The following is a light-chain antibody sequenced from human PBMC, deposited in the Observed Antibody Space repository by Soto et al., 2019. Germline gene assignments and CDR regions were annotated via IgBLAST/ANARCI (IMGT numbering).Light chain of an antibody. CDR2: GAS. CDR1: QSISSDY. J-gene: IGKJ2*01. CDR3: QLYGSSPPKYP. Sequence: EIVLTQSPGTLSLSPGERATLSCRASQSISSDYLAWYHQKPGQAPRLLIYGASNRATDIPDRFSGSGSGSDFTLTISRLEPEDFAVYYCQLYGSSPPKYPFGQGTKLEIK. V-gene: IGKV3-20*01.